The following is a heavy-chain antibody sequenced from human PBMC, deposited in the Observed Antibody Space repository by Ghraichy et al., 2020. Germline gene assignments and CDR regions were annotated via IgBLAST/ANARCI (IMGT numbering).Heavy chain of an antibody. J-gene: IGHJ6*02. CDR2: ISGSGGST. V-gene: IGHV3-23*01. D-gene: IGHD1-26*01. Sequence: GGSLRLSCAASGFTFSSYAMSWVRQAPGKGLEWVSAISGSGGSTYYADSVKGRFTISRDNSKNTLYLQMNSLRAEDTAVYYCAKVRWELLRYYGMDVWGQGTTVTVSS. CDR3: AKVRWELLRYYGMDV. CDR1: GFTFSSYA.